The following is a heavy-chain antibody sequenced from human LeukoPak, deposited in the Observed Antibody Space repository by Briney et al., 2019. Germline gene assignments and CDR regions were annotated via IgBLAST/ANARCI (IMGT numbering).Heavy chain of an antibody. D-gene: IGHD2-21*01. Sequence: SETLSLTCTVSGGSISSYYWSWIRQPAGKGLEWIGRIYTSGSTNYNPSLRSRVTMSVDTSKNQFSLKLSSVTAADTAVYYCARGLRVRDWFDPWGQGTLVTVSS. J-gene: IGHJ5*02. V-gene: IGHV4-4*07. CDR2: IYTSGST. CDR1: GGSISSYY. CDR3: ARGLRVRDWFDP.